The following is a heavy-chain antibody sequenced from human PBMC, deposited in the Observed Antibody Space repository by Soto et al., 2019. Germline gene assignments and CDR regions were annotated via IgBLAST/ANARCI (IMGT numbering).Heavy chain of an antibody. Sequence: ASVKVSCKASGYTFTSYGISWVRQAPGQGLEWMGWISAYNGNTNYAQKLQGRVTMTTDTSTSTAYMELRSLRSDDTAVYYCARDTGIGGSYYYYYYGMDVWGQGTTVTVSS. D-gene: IGHD2-15*01. J-gene: IGHJ6*02. CDR3: ARDTGIGGSYYYYYYGMDV. CDR1: GYTFTSYG. V-gene: IGHV1-18*01. CDR2: ISAYNGNT.